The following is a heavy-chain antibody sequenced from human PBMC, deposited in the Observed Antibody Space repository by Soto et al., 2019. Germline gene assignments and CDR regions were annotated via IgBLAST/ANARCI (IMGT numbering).Heavy chain of an antibody. CDR1: GYTLTDLS. D-gene: IGHD3-3*01. CDR2: FDPEDGET. V-gene: IGHV1-24*01. Sequence: ASVKVSSKVSGYTLTDLSMHWVQQAHGKGLEWMGGFDPEDGETIYAQKFQGRVTMTEDTSTDTAYMELSSLRSEDTAVYYCATGTGWAYYDFWSGQLAYGMDVWGQGTTVTVSS. J-gene: IGHJ6*02. CDR3: ATGTGWAYYDFWSGQLAYGMDV.